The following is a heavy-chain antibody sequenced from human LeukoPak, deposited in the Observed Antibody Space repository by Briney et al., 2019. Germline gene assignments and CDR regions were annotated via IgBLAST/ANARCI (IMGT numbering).Heavy chain of an antibody. CDR1: GYSISSGYY. J-gene: IGHJ4*02. CDR2: IYHSGST. D-gene: IGHD3-16*02. V-gene: IGHV4-38-2*02. Sequence: MASETLSLTCTVSGYSISSGYYWGWIRQPPGKGLEWIGSIYHSGSTYYNPSLKSRVTISVDTSKNQFSLKLSSVTAADTAVYYCARVRYDYVWGSYRYWGQGTLVTVSS. CDR3: ARVRYDYVWGSYRY.